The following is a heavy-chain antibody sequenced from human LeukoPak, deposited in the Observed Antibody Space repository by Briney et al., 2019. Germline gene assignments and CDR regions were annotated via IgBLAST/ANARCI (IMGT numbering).Heavy chain of an antibody. CDR3: AKEGQYSSGWYDY. CDR2: IRYDGSNK. J-gene: IGHJ4*02. Sequence: GGSLRLSCAASGFTFSSYGMHWVRQAPGKGLEWVAFIRYDGSNKYYADSVKGRFTISRDNSKNTLYLQMNSLRAEDTAVYYCAKEGQYSSGWYDYWGQGTLVTASS. V-gene: IGHV3-30*02. CDR1: GFTFSSYG. D-gene: IGHD6-19*01.